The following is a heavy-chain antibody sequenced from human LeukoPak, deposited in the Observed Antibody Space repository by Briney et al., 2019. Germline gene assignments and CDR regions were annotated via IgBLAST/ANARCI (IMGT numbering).Heavy chain of an antibody. D-gene: IGHD2-2*02. Sequence: PSQTLSLTCTVSGGSFSSGSYYWSWIRQPAGKGLEWIGRIYTTGSTNYNPSLKSRVTISVDTSKNQFSLKLSSVTAADTAVYYCARARYCSSTSCYRDAFDIWGQGTMVTVSS. CDR3: ARARYCSSTSCYRDAFDI. J-gene: IGHJ3*02. CDR2: IYTTGST. CDR1: GGSFSSGSYY. V-gene: IGHV4-61*02.